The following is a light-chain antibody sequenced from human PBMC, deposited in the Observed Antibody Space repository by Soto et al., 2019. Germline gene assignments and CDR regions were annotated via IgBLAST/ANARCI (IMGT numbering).Light chain of an antibody. Sequence: QSALTQPRSVSGSPGQSVTISCTGTSSDVGAYDYVSWYQQDPGKAPKVLIYDVSERPSGVPDRFSGSKSDNTASLTISGLQAEDEADYYCSSYAGSYTFVVFGGWTKLTVL. V-gene: IGLV2-11*01. J-gene: IGLJ2*01. CDR3: SSYAGSYTFVV. CDR1: SSDVGAYDY. CDR2: DVS.